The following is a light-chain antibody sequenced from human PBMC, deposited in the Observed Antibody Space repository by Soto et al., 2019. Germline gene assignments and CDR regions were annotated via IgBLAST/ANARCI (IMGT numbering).Light chain of an antibody. J-gene: IGKJ1*01. CDR1: QSISSW. V-gene: IGKV1-5*01. CDR3: QQYNSYSWT. CDR2: DAS. Sequence: DIQMTQSPSSLSASVGDRVTITCLASQSISSWLAWFQQKPGKAPKLLIYDASSLESGVPSRFNGSGSGTEFTLTISSLQPDDFATYYCQQYNSYSWTFGQGTKVDI.